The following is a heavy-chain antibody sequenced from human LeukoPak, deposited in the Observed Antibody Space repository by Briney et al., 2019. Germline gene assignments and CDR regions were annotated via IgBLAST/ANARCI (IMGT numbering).Heavy chain of an antibody. CDR3: ARVGYSSTYYFEY. Sequence: SETLSLTCAVYGGSFSGYYWSWIRQPPGKGLEWIGEINHSGSTNYNPSLKSRVTISVDTSKNQFSLKLSSVTAADTAMYYCARVGYSSTYYFEYWGQGTLVTVSS. CDR2: INHSGST. V-gene: IGHV4-34*01. CDR1: GGSFSGYY. J-gene: IGHJ4*02. D-gene: IGHD6-13*01.